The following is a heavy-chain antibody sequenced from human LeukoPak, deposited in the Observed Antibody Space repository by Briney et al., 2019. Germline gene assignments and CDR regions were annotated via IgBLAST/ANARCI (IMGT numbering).Heavy chain of an antibody. V-gene: IGHV3-33*01. CDR2: IWYDGSNK. D-gene: IGHD6-13*01. CDR1: GFTFSSYG. J-gene: IGHJ6*04. CDR3: ATAPYSSSWYDYYYGMDV. Sequence: GRSLRLSCAASGFTFSSYGMHWVRQAPGRGLGWGAVIWYDGSNKYYADSVKGRFTISRDNSKNTLYLQMNSLRAEDTAVYYCATAPYSSSWYDYYYGMDVWGKGTTVTVSS.